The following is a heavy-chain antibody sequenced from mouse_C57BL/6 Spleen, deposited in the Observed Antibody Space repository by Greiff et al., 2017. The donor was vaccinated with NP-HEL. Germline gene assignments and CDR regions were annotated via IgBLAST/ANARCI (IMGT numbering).Heavy chain of an antibody. V-gene: IGHV1-55*01. CDR2: IYPGSGST. CDR1: GYTFPSYW. CDR3: ARWANWDVYYFDY. J-gene: IGHJ2*01. D-gene: IGHD4-1*01. Sequence: QVQLQQPGAELVKPGASVKMSCKASGYTFPSYWITWVKQRPGPGLEWIGDIYPGSGSTNYNEKFKSKATLTVDTSSSTAYMQLSSRKSEDSAVYYCARWANWDVYYFDYWGKGTTLTVSS.